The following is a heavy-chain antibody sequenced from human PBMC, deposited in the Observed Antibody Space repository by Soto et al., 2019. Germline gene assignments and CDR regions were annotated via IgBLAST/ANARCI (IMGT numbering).Heavy chain of an antibody. CDR3: KRPYNWNEKYYDP. CDR2: SYYSGTT. V-gene: IGHV4-39*01. CDR1: GNSISVHSYY. D-gene: IGHD1-20*01. Sequence: PSETLSLICTVSGNSISVHSYYWTWIRQPPGKGREWIGSSYYSGTTYFNPSLKSRASISVDTSKNEFSLSLSSVTAADTAVYYCKRPYNWNEKYYDPWGRGVLVTVSS. J-gene: IGHJ5*02.